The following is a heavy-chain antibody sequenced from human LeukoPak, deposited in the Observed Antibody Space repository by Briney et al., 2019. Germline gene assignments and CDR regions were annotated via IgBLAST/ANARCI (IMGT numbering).Heavy chain of an antibody. J-gene: IGHJ4*02. V-gene: IGHV3-23*01. CDR2: LRGNGDT. CDR3: AKGGERRGYSSSWYLLSDY. D-gene: IGHD6-13*01. Sequence: GGSLRLSCAASGFTFSSYAMSWVRQAPARGLEWVSSLRGNGDTFYADSVKGRFTISRDNSKNTLYLQMNSLRAEDTAVYYCAKGGERRGYSSSWYLLSDYWGQGTLVTVSS. CDR1: GFTFSSYA.